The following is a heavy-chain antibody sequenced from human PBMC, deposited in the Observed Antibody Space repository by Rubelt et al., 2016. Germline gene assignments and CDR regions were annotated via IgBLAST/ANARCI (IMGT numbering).Heavy chain of an antibody. Sequence: QVQLQQWGAGLLKPSETLSLTCAVYGGSFSGYYWSWIRQHPGKGLEWIGYIYYSGSTYYNPSLKSRVTISVDTSKNQFSLKLSSVTAADTAVYYCARRIAAADPFDYWGQGTLVTVSS. J-gene: IGHJ4*02. CDR1: GGSFSGYY. CDR3: ARRIAAADPFDY. CDR2: IYYSGST. V-gene: IGHV4-34*01. D-gene: IGHD6-13*01.